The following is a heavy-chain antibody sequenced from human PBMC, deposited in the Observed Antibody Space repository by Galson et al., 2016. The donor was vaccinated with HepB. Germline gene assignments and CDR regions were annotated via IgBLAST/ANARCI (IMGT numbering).Heavy chain of an antibody. CDR2: ISYDGSNK. CDR1: GFTFSSYG. J-gene: IGHJ3*01. Sequence: LRLSCAASGFTFSSYGMHWVRQAPGKGLEWVAVISYDGSNKYYADSVKGRFTISRDNSKNTLYLQMNSLRAEDTAVYYCAKRLRSSGSGGSNDAFDVWGQGTMVTVSS. D-gene: IGHD6-19*01. V-gene: IGHV3-30*18. CDR3: AKRLRSSGSGGSNDAFDV.